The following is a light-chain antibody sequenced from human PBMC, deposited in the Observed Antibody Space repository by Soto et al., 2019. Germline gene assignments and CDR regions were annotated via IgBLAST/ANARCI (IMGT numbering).Light chain of an antibody. CDR1: SSDIGNYNY. CDR2: VVI. V-gene: IGLV2-14*01. CDR3: SSYTSSSPLYV. Sequence: QSVLTQPASVSGSPGQSITISCTGTSSDIGNYNYVSWYQQHPGKAPKLMFYVVIIRLSGFSNRFSGSNFGHAASLTFSGLQAEDEADYYCSSYTSSSPLYVFGTGTKVTVL. J-gene: IGLJ1*01.